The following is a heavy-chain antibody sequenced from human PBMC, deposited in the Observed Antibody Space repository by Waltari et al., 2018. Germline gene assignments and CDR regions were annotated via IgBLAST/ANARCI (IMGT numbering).Heavy chain of an antibody. CDR3: ARSYYYGSGSYPNWFDP. CDR2: TYPGESDT. CDR1: GYSFTSYW. Sequence: EVQLVQSGAEVKKPGESLKISCKGSGYSFTSYWIGWVRQMPGKGLEWMGITYPGESDTRYSPSFQGQVTISADKSISTAYLQWSSLKASDTAMYYCARSYYYGSGSYPNWFDPWGQGTLVTVSS. V-gene: IGHV5-51*03. J-gene: IGHJ5*02. D-gene: IGHD3-10*01.